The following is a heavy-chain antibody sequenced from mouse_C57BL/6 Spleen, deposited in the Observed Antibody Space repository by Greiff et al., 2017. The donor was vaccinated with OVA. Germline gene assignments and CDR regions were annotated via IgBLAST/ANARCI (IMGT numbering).Heavy chain of an antibody. J-gene: IGHJ2*01. V-gene: IGHV5-16*01. Sequence: EVQVVESEGGLVQPGSSMKLSCTASGFTFSDYYMAWVRQVPEKGLEWVANINYDGSSTYYLDSLKSRFIISRDNAKNILYLQMSSLKSEDTATYYCARVYYGNYDYWGQGTTLTVSS. CDR1: GFTFSDYY. D-gene: IGHD2-1*01. CDR2: INYDGSST. CDR3: ARVYYGNYDY.